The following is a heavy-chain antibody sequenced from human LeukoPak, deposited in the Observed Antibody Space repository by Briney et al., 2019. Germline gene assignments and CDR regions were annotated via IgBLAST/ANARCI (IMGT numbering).Heavy chain of an antibody. CDR1: GGSISSYY. J-gene: IGHJ6*02. CDR2: IYYSGST. V-gene: IGHV4-59*01. Sequence: PSETLSLTCTVSGGSISSYYWSWIRQPPGKGLEWIGYIYYSGSTNYNPSLKSRVTISVDTSKNQFSLKLSSVTAVDTAVYYCARDRIAAAGTIRNGMDVWGQGTTVTVSS. D-gene: IGHD6-13*01. CDR3: ARDRIAAAGTIRNGMDV.